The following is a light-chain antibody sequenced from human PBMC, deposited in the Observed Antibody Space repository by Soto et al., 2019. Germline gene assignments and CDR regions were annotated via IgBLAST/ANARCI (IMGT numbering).Light chain of an antibody. CDR2: EDS. V-gene: IGLV2-23*02. Sequence: QSALTQPASVSGSPGQSITISCTGSSSDVGGYKLVSWYQQHPGKAPKLMLYEDSKRPSGVSSRFSGSKSGTTASLRVSGLQAEDEADYYCCSYAGATTFVLFGGGTKLTVL. J-gene: IGLJ2*01. CDR1: SSDVGGYKL. CDR3: CSYAGATTFVL.